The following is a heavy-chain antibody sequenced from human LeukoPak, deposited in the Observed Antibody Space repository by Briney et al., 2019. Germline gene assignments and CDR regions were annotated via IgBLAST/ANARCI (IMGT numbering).Heavy chain of an antibody. Sequence: GGSLRLSCAASGFTFSSYWMHWVRQSPGKGLVWVSRINRDGGSTSYADSVKGRFTISRDNAKNTLYLQMNSLRAEDSAVYYCVRDGTNRKEFEYLGQGALVTVSS. J-gene: IGHJ4*02. V-gene: IGHV3-74*01. D-gene: IGHD1-14*01. CDR1: GFTFSSYW. CDR2: INRDGGST. CDR3: VRDGTNRKEFEY.